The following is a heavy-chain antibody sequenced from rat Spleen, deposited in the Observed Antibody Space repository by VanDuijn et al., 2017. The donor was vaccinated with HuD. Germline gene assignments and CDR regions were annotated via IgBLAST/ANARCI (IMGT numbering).Heavy chain of an antibody. CDR1: GFSLTSYN. V-gene: IGHV2-30*01. J-gene: IGHJ2*01. CDR2: IWTGGST. CDR3: ARGGYTTDN. Sequence: QVQLKESGPGLVQPSQTLSLTCTVSGFSLTSYNVHWVRQPTGKGLEWMGVIWTGGSTDYNSALKSRLSISRDTSKSQVFLKMNSLQTEDTAMYFCARGGYTTDNWGQGVMVTVSS. D-gene: IGHD1-6*01.